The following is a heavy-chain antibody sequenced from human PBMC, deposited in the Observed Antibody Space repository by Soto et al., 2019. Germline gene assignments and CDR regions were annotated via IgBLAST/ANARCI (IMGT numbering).Heavy chain of an antibody. J-gene: IGHJ4*02. CDR1: GYTFTSYG. V-gene: IGHV1-18*04. CDR3: ARDLEPTRYYYDSSGYRPTIDY. Sequence: ASVKVSCKASGYTFTSYGISWVRQAPGQGLERMGWIGAYNGNTNYAQKLQGRVTMTTDTSTSTAYMELRSLRSDDTAVYYCARDLEPTRYYYDSSGYRPTIDYWGQGTLVTVSS. D-gene: IGHD3-22*01. CDR2: IGAYNGNT.